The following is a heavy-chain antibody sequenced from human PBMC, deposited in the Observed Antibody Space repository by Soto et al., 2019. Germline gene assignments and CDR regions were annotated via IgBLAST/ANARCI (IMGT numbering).Heavy chain of an antibody. D-gene: IGHD2-2*01. CDR1: SGSISSYY. CDR2: AYYSGTT. CDR3: ERGEYQLLSYYYMDV. V-gene: IGHV4-59*12. Sequence: SETLSLTCTVASGSISSYYWSWLRQPPGKGLEWIGYAYYSGTTNYNSSLKSRVTISIDTSKNQFSLKLSSVTAADTAVYYCERGEYQLLSYYYMDVWGKGTTVTVSS. J-gene: IGHJ6*03.